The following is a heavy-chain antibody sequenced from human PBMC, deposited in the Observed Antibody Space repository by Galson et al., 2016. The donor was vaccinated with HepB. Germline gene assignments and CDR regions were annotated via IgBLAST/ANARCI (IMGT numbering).Heavy chain of an antibody. V-gene: IGHV2-70*11. CDR2: IDWDDDK. J-gene: IGHJ3*02. CDR3: ARRSGSDLGGAFDI. D-gene: IGHD5-12*01. Sequence: PALVKPTQTLTLTCTFSGFSLRTSGMCVSWIRQPPGKALEWLARIDWDDDKYYSTSLKTRLTISKDTSKNQVVLTMTNMDPVDTATYYCARRSGSDLGGAFDIWGQGTMVTVSS. CDR1: GFSLRTSGMC.